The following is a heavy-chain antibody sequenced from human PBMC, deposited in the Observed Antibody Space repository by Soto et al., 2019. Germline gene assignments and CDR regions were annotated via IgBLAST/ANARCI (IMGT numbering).Heavy chain of an antibody. CDR1: GFTFSDYY. V-gene: IGHV3-11*01. CDR2: ISGSGSSI. Sequence: QVQLVESGGGLVKPGGSLRLSCAASGFTFSDYYMGWIRQAPGRGLEWVSYISGSGSSIYYADSVKGRFTVSRDNAENSLYLQMNSLRAEDTAMYYCARDCGGDCYPLDFCGLGTLVTVSS. CDR3: ARDCGGDCYPLDF. J-gene: IGHJ4*02. D-gene: IGHD2-21*01.